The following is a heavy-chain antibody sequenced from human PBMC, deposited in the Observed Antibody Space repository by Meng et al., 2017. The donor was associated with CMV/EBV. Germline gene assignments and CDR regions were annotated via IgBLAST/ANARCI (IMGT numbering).Heavy chain of an antibody. D-gene: IGHD6-13*01. CDR3: ARGFSWGAQQLVRRNWFDP. Sequence: GGSLRLSCAASGFTFSSYWMHWVRQAPGKGLVWASRINSDGSSTSYADSVKGRFTISRDNAKNTLYLQMNSLRAEDTAVYYCARGFSWGAQQLVRRNWFDPWGQGTLVTVSS. CDR1: GFTFSSYW. V-gene: IGHV3-74*01. CDR2: INSDGSST. J-gene: IGHJ5*02.